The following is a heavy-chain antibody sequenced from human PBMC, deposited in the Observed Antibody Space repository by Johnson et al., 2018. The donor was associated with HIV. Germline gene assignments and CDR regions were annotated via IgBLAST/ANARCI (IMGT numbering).Heavy chain of an antibody. CDR3: ARVGVGGYSADGAFDI. J-gene: IGHJ3*02. CDR1: GFTFSTYA. D-gene: IGHD2-15*01. CDR2: ISYDGHIK. Sequence: QVHLVESGGGVVQPGRSLRLSCAASGFTFSTYAMHWVRQTPGKGLEWVAIISYDGHIKYYADSVKGRFTISRDNSKSTLYLQINSLRAEDAAVFYCARVGVGGYSADGAFDIWGQGTMVTVSS. V-gene: IGHV3-30*04.